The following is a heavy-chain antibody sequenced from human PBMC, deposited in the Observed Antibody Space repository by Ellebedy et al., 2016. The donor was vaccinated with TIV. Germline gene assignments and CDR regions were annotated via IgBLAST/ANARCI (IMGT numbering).Heavy chain of an antibody. CDR1: GFTFSDHY. Sequence: GGSLRLSCAASGFTFSDHYMDWVRQAPGKGLEWVGRTRNKANSYTTEYAASVKGRFTISRDDSKNSLYLQMNSLKTEDTAVYYCARDPGYCSGGSCSRGGFDYWGQGTLVTVSS. V-gene: IGHV3-72*01. CDR2: TRNKANSYTT. J-gene: IGHJ4*02. D-gene: IGHD2-15*01. CDR3: ARDPGYCSGGSCSRGGFDY.